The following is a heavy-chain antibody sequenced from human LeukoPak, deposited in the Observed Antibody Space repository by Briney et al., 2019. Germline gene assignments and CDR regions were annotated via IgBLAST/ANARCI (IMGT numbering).Heavy chain of an antibody. D-gene: IGHD5-24*01. CDR1: GYTFTGYY. J-gene: IGHJ4*02. Sequence: ASVKVSCKASGYTFTGYYMHWVRQAPGQGLEWMGWINPNSGGTNYAQKFQGWVTMTRDTSISTAYMELSRLRSEDTAVYYCARVKRWLQLQPFDYWGQGTLVTVSS. V-gene: IGHV1-2*04. CDR3: ARVKRWLQLQPFDY. CDR2: INPNSGGT.